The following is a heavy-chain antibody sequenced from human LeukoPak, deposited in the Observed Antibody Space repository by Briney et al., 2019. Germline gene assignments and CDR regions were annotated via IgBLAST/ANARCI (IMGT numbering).Heavy chain of an antibody. CDR1: GFTLSTYA. CDR3: ARGLPGTAMVIGAFDI. D-gene: IGHD5-18*01. V-gene: IGHV3-64*01. Sequence: PGGSLRLSCAASGFTLSTYAMYWVRQAPGKGLEYVSAISSNGGSTNYANSVKGRFTISRDNSKNTLLLQMGTLRAEDMAVYYCARGLPGTAMVIGAFDIWGQGTMVTVSS. CDR2: ISSNGGST. J-gene: IGHJ3*02.